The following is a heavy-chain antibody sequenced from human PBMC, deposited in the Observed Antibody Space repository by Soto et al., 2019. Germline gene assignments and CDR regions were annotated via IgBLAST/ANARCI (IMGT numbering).Heavy chain of an antibody. V-gene: IGHV4-31*03. CDR3: ATVGRLNSFDP. Sequence: QVQLQESGPGLVKPSQTLSLTCTVSGGSISSGGYYWSWIRQHPGKGLEWIGYIYYRGSTYYTPSLKSRVTISVDTSTNQSSLTLSSVTAADTAVYSCATVGRLNSFDPWGQGTLVTVSS. CDR1: GGSISSGGYY. D-gene: IGHD1-26*01. CDR2: IYYRGST. J-gene: IGHJ5*02.